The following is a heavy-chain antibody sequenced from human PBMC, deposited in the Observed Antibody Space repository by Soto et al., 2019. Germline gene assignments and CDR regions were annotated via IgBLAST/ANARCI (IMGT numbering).Heavy chain of an antibody. CDR2: ISANNGNT. CDR3: ARELRGFDP. V-gene: IGHV1-18*01. J-gene: IGHJ5*02. CDR1: GYTFTSYG. Sequence: ASVKVSCKASGYTFTSYGITWVRQAPGQGLEWMGWISANNGNTNYAQKLQGRVTMTTNTSTSTAYMELSSLRSDDTAVYYCARELRGFDPWGQGTLVTVSS.